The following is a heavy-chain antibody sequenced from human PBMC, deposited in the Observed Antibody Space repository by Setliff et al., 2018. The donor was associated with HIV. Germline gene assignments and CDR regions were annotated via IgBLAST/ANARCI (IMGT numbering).Heavy chain of an antibody. CDR3: ARDTVKATFSDY. J-gene: IGHJ4*02. CDR1: GYSFTAYH. CDR2: INPNSGGT. V-gene: IGHV1-2*02. Sequence: ASVKVSCKASGYSFTAYHMHWVRQAPGQGLEWMGWINPNSGGTNYAQKFQGRVTMTRDTSIITAYMELSSLTSADTAVYYCARDTVKATFSDYWGQGTLVTSP. D-gene: IGHD4-17*01.